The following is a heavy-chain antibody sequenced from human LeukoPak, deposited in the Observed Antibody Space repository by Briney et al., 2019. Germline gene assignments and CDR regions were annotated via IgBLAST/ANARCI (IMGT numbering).Heavy chain of an antibody. CDR1: GGSISSSNW. D-gene: IGHD3-22*01. J-gene: IGHJ6*03. CDR3: ARIYYDSSGYHPQHYYYYYMDV. V-gene: IGHV4-4*02. Sequence: SETLSLTCAVSGGSISSSNWWSWVRQPPGKGLEWIGEIYHSGSTNYNPSLKSRVTISVDTSKNQFSLKLSSVTAADTAVYYCARIYYDSSGYHPQHYYYYYMDVWGKGTTVTISS. CDR2: IYHSGST.